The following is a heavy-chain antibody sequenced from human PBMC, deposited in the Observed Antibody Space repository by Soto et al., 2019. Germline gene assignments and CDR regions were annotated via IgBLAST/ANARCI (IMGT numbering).Heavy chain of an antibody. D-gene: IGHD2-2*01. CDR1: GGSISSGDYY. J-gene: IGHJ4*02. CDR2: IYYSGST. V-gene: IGHV4-30-4*01. CDR3: ASRIVVVPAAIDY. Sequence: QVQLQESGPGLVKPSQTLSLTCTVSGGSISSGDYYWSWIRQPPGKGLEWIGYIYYSGSTYYNPSLKGRVTISVDTSKNQFSLKLSSVTAADTAVYYWASRIVVVPAAIDYWGQGTLVTVSS.